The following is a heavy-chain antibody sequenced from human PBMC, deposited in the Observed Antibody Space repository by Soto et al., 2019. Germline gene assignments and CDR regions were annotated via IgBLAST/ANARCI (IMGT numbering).Heavy chain of an antibody. J-gene: IGHJ6*03. CDR3: ARSGSKEVATIRDYYYYMDV. V-gene: IGHV4-59*01. Sequence: SETLSLTCTVSGGSISSYYWSWIRQPPGKGLEWIGYIYYSGSTNYKPSLKSRVTISVDTSKNQFSLKLSSVTAADTAVYYCARSGSKEVATIRDYYYYMDVWGKGTTVTVSS. D-gene: IGHD5-12*01. CDR2: IYYSGST. CDR1: GGSISSYY.